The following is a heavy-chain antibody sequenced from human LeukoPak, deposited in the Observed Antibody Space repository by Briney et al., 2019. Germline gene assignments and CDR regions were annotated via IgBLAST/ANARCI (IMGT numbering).Heavy chain of an antibody. J-gene: IGHJ4*02. CDR1: GGSLSGYY. V-gene: IGHV4-34*01. Sequence: SETLPLTCAVYGGSLSGYYWSWIRQPPGKGLEWIREINHSGSTNYNPSLKSRVTISVDTSKNQFSLKLSSVTAADTAVYYCARGGGSSWYIDYWGQGTLVTVSS. CDR3: ARGGGSSWYIDY. CDR2: INHSGST. D-gene: IGHD6-13*01.